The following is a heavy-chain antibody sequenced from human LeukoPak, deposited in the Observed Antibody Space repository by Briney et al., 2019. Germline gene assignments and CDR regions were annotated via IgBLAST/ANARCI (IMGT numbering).Heavy chain of an antibody. CDR2: ISGSGSYT. Sequence: GGSLRLSCAASGFTFSDYYMTWIRQAPGKGLEWLSYISGSGSYTNYADSVKGRFTTSRDNAKNSLYLQTNSLRAEDTAVYYCARVGSIAAAGTPDYWGQGTLVTVSS. CDR3: ARVGSIAAAGTPDY. D-gene: IGHD6-13*01. V-gene: IGHV3-11*06. J-gene: IGHJ4*02. CDR1: GFTFSDYY.